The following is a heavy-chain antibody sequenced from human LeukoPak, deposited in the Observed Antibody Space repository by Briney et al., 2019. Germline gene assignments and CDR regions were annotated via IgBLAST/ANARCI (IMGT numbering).Heavy chain of an antibody. V-gene: IGHV4-59*08. Sequence: SETLSLTCTVSGGSISSYYWSWIRQPPGKGLEWIGYIYYSGSTNYNPSLKSRVTISVDTSKNQFSLKLSSVAAADTAVYYCARLTRNWFDPWGQGTLVTVSS. CDR2: IYYSGST. CDR1: GGSISSYY. J-gene: IGHJ5*02. CDR3: ARLTRNWFDP.